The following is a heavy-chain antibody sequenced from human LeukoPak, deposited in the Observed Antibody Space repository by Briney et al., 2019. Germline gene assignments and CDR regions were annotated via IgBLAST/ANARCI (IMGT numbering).Heavy chain of an antibody. D-gene: IGHD6-6*01. Sequence: ASVKVSCKASGYTFTGYYMHWVRQAPGQGLEWMGWINPNSGGTNYAQKFQGRVTMTRDTSISTAYMELSRLRSDDTAVYYCARDGYSSSSVYYYYYMDVWGKGTTVTVSS. CDR2: INPNSGGT. CDR1: GYTFTGYY. V-gene: IGHV1-2*02. CDR3: ARDGYSSSSVYYYYYMDV. J-gene: IGHJ6*03.